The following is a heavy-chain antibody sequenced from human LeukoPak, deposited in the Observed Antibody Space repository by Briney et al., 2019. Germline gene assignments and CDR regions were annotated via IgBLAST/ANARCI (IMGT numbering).Heavy chain of an antibody. CDR2: INHSGST. J-gene: IGHJ4*02. CDR3: ASAETGTMDY. V-gene: IGHV4-34*01. D-gene: IGHD1-7*01. Sequence: PSETLSLTCAVYGGSFSGYYWSWIRQPPGKGLEWIGGINHSGSTNYNPSLKSRVTISVDTSKNQFSLKLSSVTAADTAVYYCASAETGTMDYWGQGTLVTVSS. CDR1: GGSFSGYY.